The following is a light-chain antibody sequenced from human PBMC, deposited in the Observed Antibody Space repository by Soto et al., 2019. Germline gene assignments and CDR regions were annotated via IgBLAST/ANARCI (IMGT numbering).Light chain of an antibody. CDR2: DVD. CDR1: SSDVGGYNS. J-gene: IGLJ2*01. CDR3: SSYASSSTLAV. V-gene: IGLV2-14*01. Sequence: QSALTQPASVSGSPGQSITISCTGTSSDVGGYNSVSWYQQHPGKAPNLMIYDVDKRPSRVSNRFSASKSGNTASLTISELQAEDDADYYCSSYASSSTLAVFGGGTKVTVL.